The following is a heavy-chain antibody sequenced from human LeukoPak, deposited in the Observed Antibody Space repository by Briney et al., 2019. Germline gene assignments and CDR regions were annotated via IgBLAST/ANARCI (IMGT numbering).Heavy chain of an antibody. CDR3: ARVRGYSYGSDAFDI. J-gene: IGHJ3*02. CDR1: GGSISSYY. D-gene: IGHD5-18*01. V-gene: IGHV4-59*01. Sequence: SETLSLTCTVSGGSISSYYWSWIRQPPGKGLEWIGYIYYSGSTNYNPSLKSRVTISVDTSKNQFSLKLSSVTAADTAVFYCARVRGYSYGSDAFDIWGQGTMVTVSS. CDR2: IYYSGST.